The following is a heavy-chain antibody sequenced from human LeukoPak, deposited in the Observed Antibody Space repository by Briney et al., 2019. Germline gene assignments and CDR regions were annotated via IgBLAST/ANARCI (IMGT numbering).Heavy chain of an antibody. CDR1: GGSISSGSYY. V-gene: IGHV4-61*02. J-gene: IGHJ5*02. D-gene: IGHD2-2*01. CDR3: ARDRGVVPAAIPWFDP. CDR2: IYTSGST. Sequence: SQTLSLTCTVSGGSISSGSYYWSWIRQPAGKGLEWIGRIYTSGSTNYHPSLKSRVTISVDTSKNQFSLKLSSVTAADTAVYYCARDRGVVPAAIPWFDPWGQGTLVTVSS.